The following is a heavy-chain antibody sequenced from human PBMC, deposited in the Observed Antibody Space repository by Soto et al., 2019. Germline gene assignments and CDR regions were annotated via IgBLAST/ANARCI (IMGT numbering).Heavy chain of an antibody. CDR1: GGSISSASDY. V-gene: IGHV4-31*03. J-gene: IGHJ5*02. Sequence: SETLSLTCTVSGGSISSASDYWSWIRQRPGEGLEYIGYIYYSGNTYYNPSLKSRLNISLDTSKNQFSLNLNSVTAADTAVYYCARTDGDYGNIWFDPWGQGTLVTVSS. CDR3: ARTDGDYGNIWFDP. D-gene: IGHD4-17*01. CDR2: IYYSGNT.